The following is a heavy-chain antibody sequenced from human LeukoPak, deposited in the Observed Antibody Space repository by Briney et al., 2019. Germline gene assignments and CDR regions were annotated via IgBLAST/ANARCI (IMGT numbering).Heavy chain of an antibody. Sequence: SQTLSLTCTVSGGSISSGSYYWSWIRQPAGKGLEWIGRIYTSGSTNYNPSLKSRVTISVDTSKNQFSLKLSSVTAADTAVYYCARDGGPDYGDYWLLDYWGQGTLVIVSS. V-gene: IGHV4-61*02. CDR2: IYTSGST. CDR3: ARDGGPDYGDYWLLDY. D-gene: IGHD4-17*01. CDR1: GGSISSGSYY. J-gene: IGHJ4*02.